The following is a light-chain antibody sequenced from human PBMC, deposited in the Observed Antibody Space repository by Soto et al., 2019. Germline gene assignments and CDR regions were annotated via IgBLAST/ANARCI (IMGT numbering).Light chain of an antibody. CDR2: SNS. V-gene: IGLV1-44*01. Sequence: QSVLTQPPSASGTPGQRVTISCSGSGSNIGSNTVNWYKQLPGTAPKLLIYSNSERPSGVPDRFSGSKSGTSASLAIGGLQSEDEADYYCAGWDDSLNGWVFGGGTQLTVL. CDR3: AGWDDSLNGWV. J-gene: IGLJ3*02. CDR1: GSNIGSNT.